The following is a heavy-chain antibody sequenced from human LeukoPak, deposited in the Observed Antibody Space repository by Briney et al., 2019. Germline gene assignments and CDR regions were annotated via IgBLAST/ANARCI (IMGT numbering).Heavy chain of an antibody. Sequence: PGGSLRLTCAASGFTFSSYSMNWVRQAPGKGLEWVPSISSSSSYIYYADSVKGRFTISRDNAKNSLYLQMNSLRAEDTAVYYCARSPDCSSTSCYPHWGQGTLVTVSS. CDR1: GFTFSSYS. CDR3: ARSPDCSSTSCYPH. J-gene: IGHJ4*02. V-gene: IGHV3-21*01. CDR2: ISSSSSYI. D-gene: IGHD2-2*01.